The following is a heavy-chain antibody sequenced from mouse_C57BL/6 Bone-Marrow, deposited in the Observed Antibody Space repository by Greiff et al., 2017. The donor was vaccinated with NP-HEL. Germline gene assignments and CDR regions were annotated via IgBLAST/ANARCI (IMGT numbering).Heavy chain of an antibody. CDR1: GFTFSSYA. Sequence: DVHLVESGGGLVKPGGSLKLSCAASGFTFSSYAMSWVRQTPEKRLEWVATISDGGSYTYYPDNVKVRFTISRDNAKNNLYLQMSHLKSEDTAMYYCARDHYSNCFAYWGQGTLVTVSA. D-gene: IGHD2-5*01. CDR2: ISDGGSYT. V-gene: IGHV5-4*01. J-gene: IGHJ3*01. CDR3: ARDHYSNCFAY.